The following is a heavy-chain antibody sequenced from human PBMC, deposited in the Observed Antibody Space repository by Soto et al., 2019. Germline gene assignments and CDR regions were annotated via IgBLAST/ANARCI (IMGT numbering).Heavy chain of an antibody. CDR1: GFSLSGSGMR. CDR3: ARAFYGMDV. CDR2: IDWEDTK. Sequence: SGPTLVNPTQTLTLTCTVSGFSLSGSGMRVTWIRQPPGKALEWLARIDWEDTKLYSTSLKTRLTVSKDTSKNQVVLTMTNVDPADTGTYYCARAFYGMDVWGQGTTVTVSS. J-gene: IGHJ6*02. V-gene: IGHV2-70*04.